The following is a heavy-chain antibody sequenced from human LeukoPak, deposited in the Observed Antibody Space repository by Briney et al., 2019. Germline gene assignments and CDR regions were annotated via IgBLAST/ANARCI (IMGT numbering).Heavy chain of an antibody. CDR2: ISYDGSHK. V-gene: IGHV3-30*03. J-gene: IGHJ4*02. CDR3: ATGGSESYYRLDY. CDR1: GFTFSNYN. D-gene: IGHD3-10*01. Sequence: GESLRLSCAASGFTFSNYNMNWVRQAPGKGLEWVAIISYDGSHKYYADSVKGRFTISRDNSRNTLYLQMNSLRAEDTAVYYCATGGSESYYRLDYWGQGTLVPVSS.